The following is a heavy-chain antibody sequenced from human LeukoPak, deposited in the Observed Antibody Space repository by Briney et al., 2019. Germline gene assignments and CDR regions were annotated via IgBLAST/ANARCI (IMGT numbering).Heavy chain of an antibody. V-gene: IGHV3-7*01. J-gene: IGHJ4*02. CDR2: IKQWGRVL. CDR3: AKLLGYVTTLDY. CDR1: GFTFSRSW. Sequence: GGSLRLSCAGSGFTFSRSWMTWVREAPGKGVEWGGSIKQWGRVLQYMDSVKGRFTIPRDNAENSVFLQMNNLRGEDTAVYFCAKLLGYVTTLDYWGRGTQVSVSS. D-gene: IGHD4-11*01.